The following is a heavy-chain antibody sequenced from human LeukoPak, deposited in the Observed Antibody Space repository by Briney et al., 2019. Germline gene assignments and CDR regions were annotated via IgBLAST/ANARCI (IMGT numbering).Heavy chain of an antibody. J-gene: IGHJ4*02. CDR1: GFTFSSST. V-gene: IGHV3-53*01. CDR2: IYSGGST. Sequence: GGSLRLSCAASGFTFSSSTMSWVRQAPGKGLEWVSVIYSGGSTYYADSVKGRFTISRDNSKNTLYLQMNSLRAEDTAVYYCARVQSRWFGELLGYYFDYWGQGTLVTVSS. CDR3: ARVQSRWFGELLGYYFDY. D-gene: IGHD3-10*01.